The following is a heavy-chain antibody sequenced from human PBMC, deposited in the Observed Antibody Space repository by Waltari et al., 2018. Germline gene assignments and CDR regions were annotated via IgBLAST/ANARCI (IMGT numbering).Heavy chain of an antibody. V-gene: IGHV3-23*04. Sequence: EGQLVESGGVAVQSGGSLRLPWDGCGVSLSNYAMSWVRPAPGTVLEWLSSITGDGDNTYDADSVRGRFTISRDNSKNTLSLQMTSLRAEDTATYYCAKVPYNDFWTGYFFFDLWGQGTLVSVSS. CDR3: AKVPYNDFWTGYFFFDL. J-gene: IGHJ4*02. CDR1: GVSLSNYA. D-gene: IGHD3-3*01. CDR2: ITGDGDNT.